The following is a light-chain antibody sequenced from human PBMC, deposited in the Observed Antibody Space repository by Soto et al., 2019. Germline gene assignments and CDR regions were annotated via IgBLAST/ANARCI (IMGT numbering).Light chain of an antibody. V-gene: IGKV3-15*01. Sequence: EIVMTQSPATLSVSPGERPTLSCRASQSVSSNLAWYQQKPGQAPRLLIYGASTRATGIPARFSRSGSGTDFTLTISSLQPEDFASYYCQQSFSTPLTFGGGTKVDIK. J-gene: IGKJ4*02. CDR1: QSVSSN. CDR3: QQSFSTPLT. CDR2: GAS.